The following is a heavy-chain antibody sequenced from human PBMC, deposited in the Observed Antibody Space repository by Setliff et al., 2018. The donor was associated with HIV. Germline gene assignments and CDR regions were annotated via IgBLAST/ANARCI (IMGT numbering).Heavy chain of an antibody. CDR2: INHSGST. CDR1: GGSFSGYY. J-gene: IGHJ5*02. Sequence: SETLSLTCAVYGGSFSGYYWSWIRQPPGKGLEWIGEINHSGSTNHNPSLKSRVTISVDTSKNQFSLKLSAVTAADTAVYYCARGGGIVVVPAAKGVWFDPWGQGTLVTVSS. CDR3: ARGGGIVVVPAAKGVWFDP. D-gene: IGHD2-2*01. V-gene: IGHV4-34*01.